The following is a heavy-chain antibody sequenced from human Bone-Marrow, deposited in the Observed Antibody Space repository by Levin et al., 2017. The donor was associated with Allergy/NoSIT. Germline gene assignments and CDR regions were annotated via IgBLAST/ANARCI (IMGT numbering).Heavy chain of an antibody. CDR2: SYTSGNI. CDR1: GVSITSGSYY. Sequence: KSSETLSLTCTVSGVSITSGSYYWSWIQQPAGKGLEWIGHSYTSGNITYNPSLKSRVTISLDTSKNQFSLKLRSVTAADPAVYYCARVLQYSYYYTDVWGKGTMVTVSS. CDR3: ARVLQYSYYYTDV. J-gene: IGHJ6*03. V-gene: IGHV4-61*09. D-gene: IGHD2-21*01.